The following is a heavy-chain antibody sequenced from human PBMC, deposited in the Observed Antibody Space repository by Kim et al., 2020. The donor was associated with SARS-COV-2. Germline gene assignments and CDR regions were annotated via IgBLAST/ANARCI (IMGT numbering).Heavy chain of an antibody. J-gene: IGHJ4*02. CDR2: IKSKTDGGTT. CDR3: TTDLVNKWEPARFDY. D-gene: IGHD1-26*01. CDR1: GFTFSNAW. Sequence: GGSLRLSCAASGFTFSNAWMSWVRQAPGKGLEWVGRIKSKTDGGTTDYAAHVKGRVTISRDDSKNTLYLQMNSLKTEDTAVYYCTTDLVNKWEPARFDYWGQGTLVTVSS. V-gene: IGHV3-15*01.